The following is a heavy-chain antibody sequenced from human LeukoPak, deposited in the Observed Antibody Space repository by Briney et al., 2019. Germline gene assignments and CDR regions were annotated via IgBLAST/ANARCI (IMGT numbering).Heavy chain of an antibody. V-gene: IGHV3-11*01. CDR1: GFTFSDYY. CDR2: ISSSGTTI. J-gene: IGHJ6*03. D-gene: IGHD2-8*01. CDR3: ARSNGDGYYYYYYMDV. Sequence: GGSLRLSCAASGFTFSDYYMSWIRQAPGKGLEWVSYISSSGTTIYYADSVKGRFTISRDNAKNSLSLQMNSLRAEDTAVYYCARSNGDGYYYYYYMDVWGKGTTVTISS.